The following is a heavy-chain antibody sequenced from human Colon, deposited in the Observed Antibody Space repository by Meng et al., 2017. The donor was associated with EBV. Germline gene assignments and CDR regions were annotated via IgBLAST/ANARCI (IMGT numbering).Heavy chain of an antibody. CDR1: GVSISSNIR. CDR2: IDDSGST. J-gene: IGHJ4*02. V-gene: IGHV4-4*02. D-gene: IGHD1-26*01. CDR3: ARGKQDAWELLAY. Sequence: VQLQGSGPGLVKPSGTLSLTCGVSGVSISSNIRWTWVRQPPGKGLEWIGDIDDSGSTNYNPSLNSRISISLDKSKNHFSLKVNSVTAADTAVCYCARGKQDAWELLAYWGQGALVTVSS.